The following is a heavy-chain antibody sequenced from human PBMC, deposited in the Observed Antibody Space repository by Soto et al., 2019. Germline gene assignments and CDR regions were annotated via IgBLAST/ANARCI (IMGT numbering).Heavy chain of an antibody. D-gene: IGHD6-19*01. Sequence: RASVKVSCKASGYTFTDYYMRWVRQAPGQGLEWMGWINPTSGGTSYAQNFQGRVTMTRDTSISTAYMELSRLSSDDTAVYYCSRASAVAGGSSNSLPNDYWGQGTLVTVSS. CDR2: INPTSGGT. J-gene: IGHJ4*02. CDR1: GYTFTDYY. V-gene: IGHV1-2*02. CDR3: SRASAVAGGSSNSLPNDY.